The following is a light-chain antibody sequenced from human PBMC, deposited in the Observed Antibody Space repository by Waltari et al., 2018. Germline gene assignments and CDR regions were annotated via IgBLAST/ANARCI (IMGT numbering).Light chain of an antibody. CDR3: NSRDSSGDHWV. CDR1: TLRNQY. J-gene: IGLJ3*02. V-gene: IGLV3-19*01. Sequence: SSELTQDPAVSVALGLTVRITCQGDTLRNQYENCYQQKPGQAPVVVIYGKNNRPSGIPDRFSGSSSRDTASLTITGTQAEDEADYYCNSRDSSGDHWVFGGGTKLTVL. CDR2: GKN.